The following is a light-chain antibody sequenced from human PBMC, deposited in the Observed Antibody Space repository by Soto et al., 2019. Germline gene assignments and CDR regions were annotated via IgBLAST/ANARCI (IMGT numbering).Light chain of an antibody. CDR3: QQYNSYWT. V-gene: IGKV1-5*03. Sequence: DIQMTQSPSTLSASVGDRVTITCRASQSISSWLAWYQQKPGKAPKLLIYKASSLESGVPSRFSGSGSGKEFTLTISRLQPDAFATYYWQQYNSYWTFGPGTKVEIK. CDR2: KAS. J-gene: IGKJ1*01. CDR1: QSISSW.